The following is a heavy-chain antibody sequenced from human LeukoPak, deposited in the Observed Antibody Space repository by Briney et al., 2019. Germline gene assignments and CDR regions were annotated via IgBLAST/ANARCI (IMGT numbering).Heavy chain of an antibody. CDR2: ISGSGGST. CDR3: ARGFRRGYSYGYNFDY. D-gene: IGHD5-18*01. J-gene: IGHJ4*02. CDR1: GFTFSSYA. V-gene: IGHV3-23*01. Sequence: GGSLRLSCAASGFTFSSYAMSWVRQAPGKGLEWVSAISGSGGSTYYADSVKGRFTISRDNAKNSLYLQMNSLRAEDTAVYYCARGFRRGYSYGYNFDYWGQGTLVTVSS.